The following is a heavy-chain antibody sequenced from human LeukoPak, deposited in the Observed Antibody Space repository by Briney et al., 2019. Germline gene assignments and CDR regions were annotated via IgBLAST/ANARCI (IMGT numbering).Heavy chain of an antibody. D-gene: IGHD3-22*01. Sequence: GGSLRLSCAASGFTFSSYSMNWVRQAPGKGLEWVSYISSSSSTIYYADSVKGRFTISRDNAKNSLFLQMNSLRAEDTAVYYCARAGTNYYDTSGYAYWGQGTLLTVSS. CDR1: GFTFSSYS. V-gene: IGHV3-48*01. J-gene: IGHJ4*02. CDR3: ARAGTNYYDTSGYAY. CDR2: ISSSSSTI.